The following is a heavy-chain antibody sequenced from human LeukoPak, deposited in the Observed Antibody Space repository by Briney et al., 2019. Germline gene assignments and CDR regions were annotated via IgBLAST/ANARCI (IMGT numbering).Heavy chain of an antibody. J-gene: IGHJ5*02. CDR2: INHSGST. CDR1: GGSFSGYY. V-gene: IGHV4-34*01. CDR3: ARGYCSSTSCYDSLWFDP. Sequence: SETLSLTCAVYGGSFSGYYWSWIRQPPGKGLEWIGEINHSGSTNYNPSLKSRVTISVDTSKNQFSVKLSSVTAADTAVYYCARGYCSSTSCYDSLWFDPWGQGTLVTVSS. D-gene: IGHD2-2*01.